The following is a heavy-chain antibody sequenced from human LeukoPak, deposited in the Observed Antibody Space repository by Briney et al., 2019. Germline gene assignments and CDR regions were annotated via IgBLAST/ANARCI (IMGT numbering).Heavy chain of an antibody. CDR2: FDPEDGET. J-gene: IGHJ4*02. CDR1: GYTLTELS. Sequence: ASVKVSCKVSGYTLTELSIHWVRQAPGKGLEWMGGFDPEDGETIYAQKFQGRVTMTEDTSTDTAYMELSSLRSEDTAVYYCETGYSSSTSCSAKDPNFDYWGQGTLVTVSS. D-gene: IGHD2-2*01. CDR3: ETGYSSSTSCSAKDPNFDY. V-gene: IGHV1-24*01.